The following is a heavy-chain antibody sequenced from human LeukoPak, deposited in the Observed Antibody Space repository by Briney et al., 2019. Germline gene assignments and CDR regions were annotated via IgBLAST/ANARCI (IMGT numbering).Heavy chain of an antibody. CDR2: ISAYNCNT. V-gene: IGHV1-18*01. D-gene: IGHD2-2*01. J-gene: IGHJ6*02. Sequence: ASVKVSCKASGYTFTSYCTSWLRQARGHGLEWMGLISAYNCNTTYAQKLKGRVTMTTDTSTSTAYMELRSLRSDDTAVYYCARDGNFGVVPAATYYYYYGMDVWGQGTTVTVSS. CDR1: GYTFTSYC. CDR3: ARDGNFGVVPAATYYYYYGMDV.